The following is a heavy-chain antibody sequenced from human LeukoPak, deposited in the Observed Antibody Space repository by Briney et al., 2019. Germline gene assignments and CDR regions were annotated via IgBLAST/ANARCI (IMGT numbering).Heavy chain of an antibody. CDR1: GFTFSDYY. V-gene: IGHV3-11*01. D-gene: IGHD3-3*01. Sequence: GGSLRLSCAASGFTFSDYYMSWIRQPPGKGLEWVSYISSSGSTIYYADSVKGRFTISRDNAKNSLYLQMNSLRAEDTAVYYCARYPYDFWSGYYLPFDYWGQGTLVTVSS. J-gene: IGHJ4*02. CDR3: ARYPYDFWSGYYLPFDY. CDR2: ISSSGSTI.